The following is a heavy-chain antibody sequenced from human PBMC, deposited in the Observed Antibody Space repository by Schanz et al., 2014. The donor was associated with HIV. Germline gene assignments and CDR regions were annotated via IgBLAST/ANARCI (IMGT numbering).Heavy chain of an antibody. CDR2: ISESGGRT. D-gene: IGHD3-22*01. CDR1: GFNFNNYA. V-gene: IGHV3-23*01. CDR3: AKPEYDSRGNSQSHFDS. Sequence: EVQLLESGGGLEQPGGSLRLSCAASGFNFNNYAMTWVRQAPGKGLEWVSSISESGGRTYYADSVKGRFTISRDNSKNTLYLQMNSLRAEDTAVYYCAKPEYDSRGNSQSHFDSWGQGTLVTVSS. J-gene: IGHJ4*02.